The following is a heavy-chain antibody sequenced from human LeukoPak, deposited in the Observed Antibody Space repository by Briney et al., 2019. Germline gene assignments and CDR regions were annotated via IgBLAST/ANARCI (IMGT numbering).Heavy chain of an antibody. CDR2: IYYSGST. CDR1: GGSISSGDYY. V-gene: IGHV4-30-4*01. D-gene: IGHD3-10*01. Sequence: SETLSLTCTVSGGSISSGDYYWSWIRQPPGKGLEWIGYIYYSGSTYYNPSLKSLVTISVDTSKNQFSLKLSSVTAADTAVYYCARAGPPMVRGVHFDYWGQGTLVTVSS. CDR3: ARAGPPMVRGVHFDY. J-gene: IGHJ4*02.